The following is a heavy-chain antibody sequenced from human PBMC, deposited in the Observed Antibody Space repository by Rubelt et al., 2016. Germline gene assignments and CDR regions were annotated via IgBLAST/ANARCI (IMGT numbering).Heavy chain of an antibody. CDR2: IHQHASEK. V-gene: IGHV3-7*01. CDR1: GFTFSSYS. CDR3: ARAIRRNCGGDY. D-gene: IGHD2-21*01. J-gene: IGHJ4*02. Sequence: GLVQPGGSLRLSCAASGFTFSSYSMSWVRQAPGKGLEWVAHIHQHASEKYYGDPVRGRFTISRENAKNSLYLQMNSLRAEDTAIYYCARAIRRNCGGDYYGQGTLVTVSS.